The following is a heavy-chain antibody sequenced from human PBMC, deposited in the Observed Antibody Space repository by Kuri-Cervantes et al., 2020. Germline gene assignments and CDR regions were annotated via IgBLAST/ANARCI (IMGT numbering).Heavy chain of an antibody. CDR1: GFTFSSYA. D-gene: IGHD2-15*01. CDR2: ISYDGSNK. V-gene: IGHV3-30-3*01. J-gene: IGHJ2*01. CDR3: ARTRGYCSGGSCYGDTWDFNL. Sequence: GESLKISCAASGFTFSSYAMHWVRQAPGKGLEWVAVISYDGSNKYYADSVKGRFTISRDNSKNTLYLQMNSLTSEDTAVYYCARTRGYCSGGSCYGDTWDFNLWGRGTLVTVSS.